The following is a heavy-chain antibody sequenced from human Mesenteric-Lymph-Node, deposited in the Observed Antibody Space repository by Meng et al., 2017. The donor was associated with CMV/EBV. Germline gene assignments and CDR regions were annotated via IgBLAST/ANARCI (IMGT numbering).Heavy chain of an antibody. CDR2: INPNSGGT. J-gene: IGHJ4*02. Sequence: SVYTFTGYYVHWVPQAPGPGLEWMGRINPNSGGTIYAQKFQGRVTMTRDTSISTAYMELSRLRSDDTAVYYCARLPTSSSTSFNDYWGQGTLVTVSS. CDR1: VYTFTGYY. V-gene: IGHV1-2*06. CDR3: ARLPTSSSTSFNDY. D-gene: IGHD6-13*01.